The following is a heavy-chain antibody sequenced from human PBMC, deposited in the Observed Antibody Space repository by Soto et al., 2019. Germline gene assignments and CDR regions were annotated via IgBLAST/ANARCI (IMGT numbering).Heavy chain of an antibody. CDR3: ARRGGATIMDY. CDR1: DASISSSSYY. V-gene: IGHV4-39*01. D-gene: IGHD5-12*01. Sequence: SETLSLTCTVSDASISSSSYYWDWIRQPPGKGLEWIGSIYYSGSTYYNPSLKRRVTISVDTSKNQFSLKLSSVTAADTAVYYCARRGGATIMDYWGQGTLVTVSS. J-gene: IGHJ4*02. CDR2: IYYSGST.